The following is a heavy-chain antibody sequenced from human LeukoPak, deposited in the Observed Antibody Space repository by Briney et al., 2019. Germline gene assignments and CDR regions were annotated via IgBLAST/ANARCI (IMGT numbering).Heavy chain of an antibody. CDR3: ARVSTRVASSDAFDI. Sequence: ASVKVSCKASGYTFTGYYMHWVRQAPGQGLEWMGRINPNSGGTNYAQKFQGRVTMTRDTSISTAYMELSRLRSDDTAVYYCARVSTRVASSDAFDIWGQGTMVTVSS. D-gene: IGHD6-13*01. J-gene: IGHJ3*02. V-gene: IGHV1-2*06. CDR1: GYTFTGYY. CDR2: INPNSGGT.